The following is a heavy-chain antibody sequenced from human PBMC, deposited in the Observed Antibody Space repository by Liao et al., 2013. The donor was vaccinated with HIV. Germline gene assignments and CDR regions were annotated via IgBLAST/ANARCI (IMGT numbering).Heavy chain of an antibody. Sequence: QVQLQESGPGLVKPSETLSLTCNVSGGFISTYYWSWIRQSPGKGLEWIGFVSFSGGTKYNPSLRSRLTMSIDTSKNQFSLNLNSVTAADTAIYYCAREGPNYAFWSGYTYYFDYWGRGALVTVSS. V-gene: IGHV4-59*01. D-gene: IGHD3-3*01. CDR3: AREGPNYAFWSGYTYYFDY. CDR2: VSFSGGT. J-gene: IGHJ4*02. CDR1: GGFISTYY.